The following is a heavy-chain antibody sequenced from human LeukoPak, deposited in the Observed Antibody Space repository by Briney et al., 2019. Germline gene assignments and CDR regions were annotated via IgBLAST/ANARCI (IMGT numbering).Heavy chain of an antibody. J-gene: IGHJ4*02. Sequence: KPSETLSLTCTVSGGSISSYYWSWIRQPPGKGLEWIGYIYYSGSTNYNPSLKSRVTISVDTSKNQFSLKLSSVTAADTAVYYCARGWFGEFHLDYWGQGTLVTVSS. D-gene: IGHD3-10*01. CDR3: ARGWFGEFHLDY. V-gene: IGHV4-59*01. CDR2: IYYSGST. CDR1: GGSISSYY.